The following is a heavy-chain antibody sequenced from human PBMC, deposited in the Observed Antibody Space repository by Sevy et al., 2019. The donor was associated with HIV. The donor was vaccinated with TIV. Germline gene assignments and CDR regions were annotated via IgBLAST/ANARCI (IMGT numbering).Heavy chain of an antibody. J-gene: IGHJ4*02. Sequence: GGSLRLSCAASGFVFEDYGMNWVRQAPGKGLECVSCINWNGGSTGYADSVKGRFTISRDNAKNSLYLQMNSLRAEDTAIYYCAGERSGGGACYYFDTWGQVALVTVSS. V-gene: IGHV3-20*04. CDR2: INWNGGST. D-gene: IGHD2-21*02. CDR3: AGERSGGGACYYFDT. CDR1: GFVFEDYG.